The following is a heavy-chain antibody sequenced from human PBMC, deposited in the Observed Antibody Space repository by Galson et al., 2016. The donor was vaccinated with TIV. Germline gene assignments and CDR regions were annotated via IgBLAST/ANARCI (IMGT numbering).Heavy chain of an antibody. CDR2: IDPRDSYT. CDR3: SRHRGNMVARFEN. CDR1: GYTFTTYW. D-gene: IGHD5-12*01. J-gene: IGHJ4*02. Sequence: QSGAEVKKPGESLRISCKGSGYTFTTYWISWVRQMPGKGLEWMGKIDPRDSYTNYSPSFQGHVTLSADKSIGTAYLSWGSLKASDSAINYCSRHRGNMVARFENWGQGTLVTVSS. V-gene: IGHV5-10-1*01.